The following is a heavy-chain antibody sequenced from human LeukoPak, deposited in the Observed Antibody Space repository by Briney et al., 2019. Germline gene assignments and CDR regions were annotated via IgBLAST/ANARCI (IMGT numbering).Heavy chain of an antibody. CDR2: TYYRSTWYN. CDR3: ARRLTQYDCFDP. Sequence: SQTLSLTCAISGDSVSSNSVTWNWIRQSPSRGLEWLGRTYYRSTWYNDYAVSVRGRITVNPDTSQNQFSLHLNSVTPEDTAVYYCARRLTQYDCFDPWGQGILVTVSS. V-gene: IGHV6-1*01. J-gene: IGHJ5*02. D-gene: IGHD2-2*01. CDR1: GDSVSSNSVT.